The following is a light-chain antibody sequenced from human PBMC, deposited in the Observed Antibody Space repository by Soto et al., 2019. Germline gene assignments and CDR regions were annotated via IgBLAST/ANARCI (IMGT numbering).Light chain of an antibody. CDR1: QRVGSN. Sequence: IVLTQSPVTLSVSPGERVTLSCRASQRVGSNYLAWYQQKPGQTPRLLIYGISARATGIPDRFSGSGSGTEFTLTISSLQSEDFAVYYCQQYTSWPITFGQGTRLEIK. J-gene: IGKJ5*01. V-gene: IGKV3-15*01. CDR2: GIS. CDR3: QQYTSWPIT.